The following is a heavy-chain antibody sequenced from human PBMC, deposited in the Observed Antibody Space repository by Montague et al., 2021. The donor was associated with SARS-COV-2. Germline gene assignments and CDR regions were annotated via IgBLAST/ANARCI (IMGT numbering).Heavy chain of an antibody. D-gene: IGHD1-26*01. CDR1: GFTFGDHG. Sequence: SLRLSSAASGFTFGDHGMRWVRQAPGKGLGWVSGINWNGGSTGYADSVKGRFTISRDNAKNSLYMQMNSLRAEDTALYYCARGIMGATVPLDYYYGMDVWGQGTTVTVSS. CDR2: INWNGGST. CDR3: ARGIMGATVPLDYYYGMDV. J-gene: IGHJ6*02. V-gene: IGHV3-20*04.